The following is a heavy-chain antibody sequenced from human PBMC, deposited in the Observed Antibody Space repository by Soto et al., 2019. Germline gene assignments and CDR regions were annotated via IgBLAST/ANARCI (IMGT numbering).Heavy chain of an antibody. CDR3: ARYEIAAAFTS. CDR2: MNPHSDT. CDR1: GKTFTNLD. D-gene: IGHD6-13*01. J-gene: IGHJ5*02. V-gene: IGHV1-8*01. Sequence: ASVKVSCKASGKTFTNLDINWVRQATGQGLEWMGWMNPHSDTGYAQKFQGRLTFTRDTSTSTVFMELSSLTSDDTAIYYCARYEIAAAFTSWGQGTPVTVSS.